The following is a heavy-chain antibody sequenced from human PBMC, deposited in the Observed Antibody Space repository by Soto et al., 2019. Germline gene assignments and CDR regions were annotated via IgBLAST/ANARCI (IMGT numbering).Heavy chain of an antibody. CDR2: IVPMFGTA. V-gene: IGHV1-69*06. D-gene: IGHD3-16*01. CDR1: GGTFSNHA. Sequence: SVNVSCKASGGTFSNHAISWVRQAPGQGLEWMGGIVPMFGTANYAQKFQGRVTTTADKSTNTAYMELSSLTSEDTAVYYCARGDDFDYYYGAEVWGDETPVPASA. CDR3: ARGDDFDYYYGAEV. J-gene: IGHJ6*04.